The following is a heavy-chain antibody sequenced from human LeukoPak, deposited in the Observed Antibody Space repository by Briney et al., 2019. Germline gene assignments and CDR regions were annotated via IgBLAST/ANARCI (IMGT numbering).Heavy chain of an antibody. CDR2: IRYDGSNK. CDR1: GFTFSNYD. Sequence: GGSLRLSCAASGFTFSNYDMHWVRQAPGKGLEWVAFIRYDGSNKYYADSVKGRFTISRDNSKNTLYLQMNSLRAEDTAVYYCAKERFPCPDYWGQGTLVTVSS. V-gene: IGHV3-30*02. D-gene: IGHD3-3*01. J-gene: IGHJ4*02. CDR3: AKERFPCPDY.